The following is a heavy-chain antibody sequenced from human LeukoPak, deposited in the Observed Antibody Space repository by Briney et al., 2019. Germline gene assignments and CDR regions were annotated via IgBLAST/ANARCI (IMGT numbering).Heavy chain of an antibody. J-gene: IGHJ4*02. CDR2: INTNTGNP. Sequence: ASVKVFCKASGYTFTSYAMNWVRQAPGQGLEWMGWINTNTGNPTYAQGFTGRFVFSLDTSVSTAYLQISSLKAEDTAVYYCARDFRIHDYGGITVDYWGQGTLVTVSS. D-gene: IGHD4-23*01. V-gene: IGHV7-4-1*02. CDR1: GYTFTSYA. CDR3: ARDFRIHDYGGITVDY.